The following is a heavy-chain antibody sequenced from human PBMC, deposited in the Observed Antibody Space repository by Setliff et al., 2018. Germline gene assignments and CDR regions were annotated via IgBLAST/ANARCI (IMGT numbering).Heavy chain of an antibody. V-gene: IGHV4-4*07. CDR1: GGSFSDYY. CDR2: IYTSGST. D-gene: IGHD3-22*01. Sequence: SETLSLTCTVYGGSFSDYYWSWIRQPAGKGLEWIGRIYTSGSTNYNPSLKSRVAISVDTSKNQFSLRLSSATAADTAVYYCAKEGYYDHFGYYHYYFDFWGQGTLVTVSS. CDR3: AKEGYYDHFGYYHYYFDF. J-gene: IGHJ4*02.